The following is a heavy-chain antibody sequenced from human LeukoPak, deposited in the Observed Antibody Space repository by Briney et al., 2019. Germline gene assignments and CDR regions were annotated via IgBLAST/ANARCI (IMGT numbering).Heavy chain of an antibody. CDR2: IRGKAYGGTT. J-gene: IGHJ4*02. Sequence: GGSLRLSCTASGFTFGDYAMSWVRQAPGKGLEWVGFIRGKAYGGTTEYAASVKGRFTISRDDSKSIAYLQMNSLKTEDTAVYYCTRGGYCSSTSCYRDPLDYWGQGTLVTVSS. CDR1: GFTFGDYA. D-gene: IGHD2-2*01. CDR3: TRGGYCSSTSCYRDPLDY. V-gene: IGHV3-49*04.